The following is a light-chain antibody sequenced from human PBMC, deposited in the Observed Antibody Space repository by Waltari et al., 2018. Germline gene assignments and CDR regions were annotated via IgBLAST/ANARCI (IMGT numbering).Light chain of an antibody. CDR1: SSNIGTGYN. CDR3: QSYDTGLNGYVV. Sequence: QSVLTQPPSVSGAPGQRVTISCTGSSSNIGTGYNVPWYQQLPGTAPKLLIYNNNNRPSGVPDRFFGSRSGTSASLAITGLQPEDEADYYCQSYDTGLNGYVVFGGGTKLTVL. J-gene: IGLJ2*01. V-gene: IGLV1-40*01. CDR2: NNN.